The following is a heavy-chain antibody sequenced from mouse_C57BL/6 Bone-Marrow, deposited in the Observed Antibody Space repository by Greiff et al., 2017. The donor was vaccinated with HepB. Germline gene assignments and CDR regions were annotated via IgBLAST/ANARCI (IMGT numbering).Heavy chain of an antibody. CDR3: VRHDPMVTYFDY. CDR2: IRSKSNNYAT. Sequence: EVQLQESGGGLVQPKGSLKLSCAASGFSFNTYAMNWVRQAPAKGLEWVARIRSKSNNYATYYADSVKDRFTISRDDSESMLYLQMNNLKTEDTAMYYCVRHDPMVTYFDYWGQGTTLTVSS. CDR1: GFSFNTYA. V-gene: IGHV10-1*01. J-gene: IGHJ2*01. D-gene: IGHD2-2*01.